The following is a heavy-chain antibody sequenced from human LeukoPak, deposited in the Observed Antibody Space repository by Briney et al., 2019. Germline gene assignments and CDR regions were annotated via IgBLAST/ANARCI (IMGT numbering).Heavy chain of an antibody. D-gene: IGHD3-10*01. J-gene: IGHJ4*02. Sequence: PRGSLRLSCAASGFTVSSNYMSWVRQAPGKGLEWVSGIYTGGDTYYADSVKDRFTISRDNSKNTLYLQMNSLRAEDTAVYYCTKGLWAGVSAARDWGQGTLVTVSS. V-gene: IGHV3-66*01. CDR1: GFTVSSNY. CDR3: TKGLWAGVSAARD. CDR2: IYTGGDT.